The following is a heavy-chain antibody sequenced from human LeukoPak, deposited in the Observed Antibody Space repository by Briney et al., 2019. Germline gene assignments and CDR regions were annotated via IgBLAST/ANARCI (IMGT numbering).Heavy chain of an antibody. CDR2: ISYDGSNK. V-gene: IGHV3-30-3*01. J-gene: IGHJ4*02. CDR1: GFTFSSYA. D-gene: IGHD1-26*01. CDR3: ARDRVGATDYFDY. Sequence: GGSLRLSCAASGFTFSSYAMHWVRQAPGKGMEWVAVISYDGSNKYYADSVKGRFTISRDNSKNTLYLQMNSLRAEDTAMYYCARDRVGATDYFDYWGQGTLVTVSS.